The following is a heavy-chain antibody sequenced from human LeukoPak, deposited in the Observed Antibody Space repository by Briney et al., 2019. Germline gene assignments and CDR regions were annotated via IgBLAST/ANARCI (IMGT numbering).Heavy chain of an antibody. J-gene: IGHJ4*02. CDR3: AKDAYSSSWYHPPLAFDY. CDR2: ISWDSGSI. CDR1: GFTFDDYA. D-gene: IGHD6-13*01. V-gene: IGHV3-9*01. Sequence: PGGSLRLSCAASGFTFDDYAMPWVRQAPGKGLEWVSGISWDSGSIGYADSVKGRFTISRDNARNSLYLQMNSLRAEDTALYYCAKDAYSSSWYHPPLAFDYWGQGTLVTVSS.